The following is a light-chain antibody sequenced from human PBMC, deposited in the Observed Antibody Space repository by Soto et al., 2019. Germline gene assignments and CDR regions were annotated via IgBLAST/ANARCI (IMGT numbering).Light chain of an antibody. Sequence: QSALTQPASVSGSPGQSITISCTGSSSDIGAYDYVSWYQQRPVKAPRLMIFDVTNRPSRVSDRFSGSKSGNTASLTISCLETEDEADYYCSAYTISSTPYVFASGTKLTVL. CDR3: SAYTISSTPYV. V-gene: IGLV2-14*01. CDR1: SSDIGAYDY. J-gene: IGLJ1*01. CDR2: DVT.